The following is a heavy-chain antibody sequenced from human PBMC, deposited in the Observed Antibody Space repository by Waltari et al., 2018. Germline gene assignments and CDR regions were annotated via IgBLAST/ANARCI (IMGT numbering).Heavy chain of an antibody. CDR2: ISGSGGST. J-gene: IGHJ4*02. CDR1: GFTFSSYA. CDR3: AKDHSDILTGYYNFDY. Sequence: EVQLLESGGGLVQPGGSLRLSCAASGFTFSSYALTWVRQAPGKGLEWVSAISGSGGSTYYADSVKGRFTISRDNSKNTLYLQMNSLRAEDTAVYYCAKDHSDILTGYYNFDYWGQGTLVTVSS. D-gene: IGHD3-9*01. V-gene: IGHV3-23*01.